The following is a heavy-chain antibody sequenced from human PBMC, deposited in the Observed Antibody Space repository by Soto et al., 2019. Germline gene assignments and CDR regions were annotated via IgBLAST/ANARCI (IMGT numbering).Heavy chain of an antibody. Sequence: GGSLRLSCAVSGFIFSNYPMSWVRQAPGKGLEWVSSVSPSGSNTYYADSVKGRFTMSRDNSDKRLHLQVNSLRAEDTAVYFCARRDNSDWYSLDYWGQGTLVTVSS. V-gene: IGHV3-23*01. CDR3: ARRDNSDWYSLDY. J-gene: IGHJ4*02. CDR2: VSPSGSNT. CDR1: GFIFSNYP. D-gene: IGHD2-21*02.